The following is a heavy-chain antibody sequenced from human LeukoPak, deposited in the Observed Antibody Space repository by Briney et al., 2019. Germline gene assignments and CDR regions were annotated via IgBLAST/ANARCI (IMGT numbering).Heavy chain of an antibody. Sequence: PGGSLRLSCVASGFTFTDHPMNWVRQAPGKGLEWISYIGGDGIAFYADSVKGRFTISRDNAKNSLYLQMNSLRAEDTAVYYCASGLELDYWGQGTLVTVSS. CDR3: ASGLELDY. CDR1: GFTFTDHP. V-gene: IGHV3-69-1*01. J-gene: IGHJ4*02. CDR2: IGGDGIA.